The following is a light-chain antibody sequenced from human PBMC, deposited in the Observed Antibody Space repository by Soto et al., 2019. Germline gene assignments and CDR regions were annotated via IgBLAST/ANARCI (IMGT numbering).Light chain of an antibody. V-gene: IGLV2-23*02. CDR3: CSFAGSTPPLYV. CDR2: AVS. J-gene: IGLJ1*01. CDR1: SSDVGSYNL. Sequence: QSVLTQPSSVSGSPGQSITISCTGTSSDVGSYNLVSWYQHFPGKAPKVMIYAVSKRPSGVSNRFSGSKSGNTASLTISGLQAEDEGDYYCCSFAGSTPPLYVFGTGTKVTVL.